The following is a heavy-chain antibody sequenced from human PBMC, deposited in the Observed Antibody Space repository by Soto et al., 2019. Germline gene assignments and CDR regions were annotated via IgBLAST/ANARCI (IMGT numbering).Heavy chain of an antibody. J-gene: IGHJ4*02. CDR3: TRDTRSSGWYHFDY. CDR2: ISAYNGNT. D-gene: IGHD6-19*01. CDR1: GYTFTNYG. Sequence: QVQLVQSGAEVKKPGASVKVSCKASGYTFTNYGISWVRQAPGQGLEWMGWISAYNGNTNYAQKLQGRVTMATDTSTSTAYMELSSLRSDDTAVYYCTRDTRSSGWYHFDYWGQGTLVTVSS. V-gene: IGHV1-18*01.